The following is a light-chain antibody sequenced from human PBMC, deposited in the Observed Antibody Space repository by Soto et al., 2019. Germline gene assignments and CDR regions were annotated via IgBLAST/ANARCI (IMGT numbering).Light chain of an antibody. CDR2: RTS. Sequence: DIRMTQSPSTLSASVGGRVTITCRASHSVSPWLAWYQQKPGKAPKLLIYRTSSLQNGVPARFSGRGSGTDFFLTISNLQPDDFATYYCQQYSSSSTCGQGTRVELK. CDR1: HSVSPW. V-gene: IGKV1-5*03. CDR3: QQYSSSST. J-gene: IGKJ1*01.